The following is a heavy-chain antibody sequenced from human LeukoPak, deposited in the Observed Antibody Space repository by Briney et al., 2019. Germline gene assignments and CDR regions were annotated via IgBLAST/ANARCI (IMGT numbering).Heavy chain of an antibody. Sequence: ASAKVSCKSSGYTFTGYYMHWVRQAPGQGLEWMGFINPISGDTNYAQNFQGRVTMTRDTSISAAYMELSSLRSDDTAVYYCTRESRYGDNYFDYWGQGTLVTVSS. J-gene: IGHJ4*02. CDR1: GYTFTGYY. D-gene: IGHD4-17*01. CDR2: INPISGDT. CDR3: TRESRYGDNYFDY. V-gene: IGHV1-2*02.